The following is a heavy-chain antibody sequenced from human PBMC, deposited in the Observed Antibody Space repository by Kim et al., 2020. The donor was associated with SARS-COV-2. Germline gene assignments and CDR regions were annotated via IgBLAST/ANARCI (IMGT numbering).Heavy chain of an antibody. CDR2: ISSRNFTI. D-gene: IGHD2-8*02. Sequence: GGSLRLSCAASGFTFSSYEMNWVRQAPGKGLEWVSYISSRNFTIYYADSVKGRFTISRDNAKNSLYLQMSSLRADDTAVYYCARGPVAVYDGYFDYWGQG. J-gene: IGHJ4*02. CDR1: GFTFSSYE. V-gene: IGHV3-48*03. CDR3: ARGPVAVYDGYFDY.